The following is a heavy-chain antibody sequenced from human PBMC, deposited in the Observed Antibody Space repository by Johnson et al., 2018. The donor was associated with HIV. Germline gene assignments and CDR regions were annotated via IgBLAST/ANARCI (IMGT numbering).Heavy chain of an antibody. CDR2: IYSGGNT. D-gene: IGHD4-23*01. J-gene: IGHJ3*02. V-gene: IGHV3-66*01. CDR1: GFTFSSYW. Sequence: EVQLVESGGGLVQPGGSLRLSCAASGFTFSSYWMSWVRQAPGKGLEWVSVIYSGGNTYYADSVKGRFTISRDNSKNTLYLQMNSLRAEDTAVYYCARGYGGNYDAFDIWGQGTMVTVSS. CDR3: ARGYGGNYDAFDI.